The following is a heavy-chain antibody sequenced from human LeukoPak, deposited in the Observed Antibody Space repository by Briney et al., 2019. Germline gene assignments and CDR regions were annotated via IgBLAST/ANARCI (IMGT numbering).Heavy chain of an antibody. V-gene: IGHV3-11*01. CDR1: GLTSTDNY. CDR3: ARVLSSGYSPFDY. CDR2: ITSTGANI. D-gene: IGHD3-22*01. Sequence: GGSLRLSCAASGLTSTDNYMTWVRHAPGDGLRWVSHITSTGANIYYADSVKGRFSIARDNAKNSLSLQMNSLRAEDTAVYFCARVLSSGYSPFDYWGQGIRVTVSS. J-gene: IGHJ4*02.